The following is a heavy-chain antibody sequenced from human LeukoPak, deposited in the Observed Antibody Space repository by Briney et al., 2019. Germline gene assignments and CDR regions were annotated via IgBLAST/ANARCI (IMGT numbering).Heavy chain of an antibody. J-gene: IGHJ4*02. CDR2: ISAYNGNT. Sequence: ASVKVSCKASGYTFTSYGISWVRQAPGQGLEWMGWISAYNGNTNYAQKLQGRVTMTTDTSTSTAYMELRSLRSDDTAVYYCARDHEFCRSTSCYAIDYWGQGTLVTVSS. V-gene: IGHV1-18*01. CDR1: GYTFTSYG. D-gene: IGHD2-2*01. CDR3: ARDHEFCRSTSCYAIDY.